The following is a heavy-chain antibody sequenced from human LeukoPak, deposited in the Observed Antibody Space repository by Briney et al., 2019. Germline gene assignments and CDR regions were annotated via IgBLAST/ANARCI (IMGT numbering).Heavy chain of an antibody. CDR1: GFTFSSYG. V-gene: IGHV3-30*18. J-gene: IGHJ4*02. Sequence: GGSLRLSCAASGFTFSSYGMHWVRQAPGKGLEWVAVISYDGSNKYYADSVKGRFTISRDNSKNTLYLQMNSLRAGDTAVYYCAKEYGTVDWPYCTSTSCARGGYFDYWGQGTLVTVSS. CDR3: AKEYGTVDWPYCTSTSCARGGYFDY. D-gene: IGHD2-2*01. CDR2: ISYDGSNK.